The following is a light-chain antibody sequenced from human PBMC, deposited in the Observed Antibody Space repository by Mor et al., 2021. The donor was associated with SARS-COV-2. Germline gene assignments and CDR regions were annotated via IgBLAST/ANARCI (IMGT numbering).Light chain of an antibody. CDR2: EVT. CDR1: DDL. V-gene: IGLV2-23*02. Sequence: DDLVSWFQQYPGTAPKLIISEVTKRPSGVSDRFSGSKSGNTASLTISELQADDEADYYCYSYAGKNTFVFGTGTKVTVL. J-gene: IGLJ1*01. CDR3: YSYAGKNTFV.